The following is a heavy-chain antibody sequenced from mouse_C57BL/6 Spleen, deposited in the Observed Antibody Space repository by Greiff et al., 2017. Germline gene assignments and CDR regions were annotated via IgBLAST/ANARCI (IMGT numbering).Heavy chain of an antibody. CDR1: GFNIKDYY. D-gene: IGHD2-1*01. Sequence: EVQLQQSGAELVRPGASVKLSCTASGFNIKDYYMHWVKQRPEQGLEWIGRIDPEDGDTEYAPKFQGKATMTADTSSNTAYLPLSSLTSEDTAVYYCTTGYGNYYAMDYWGQGTSVTVSS. CDR3: TTGYGNYYAMDY. CDR2: IDPEDGDT. V-gene: IGHV14-1*01. J-gene: IGHJ4*01.